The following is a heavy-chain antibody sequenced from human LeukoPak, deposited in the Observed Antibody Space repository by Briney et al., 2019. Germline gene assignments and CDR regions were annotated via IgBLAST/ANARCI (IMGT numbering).Heavy chain of an antibody. CDR1: GGSISSGDYY. CDR3: ARALWSSSWYGESPYYMDV. J-gene: IGHJ6*03. V-gene: IGHV4-30-4*02. D-gene: IGHD6-13*01. CDR2: IYYSGST. Sequence: SETLSLTCTVSGGSISSGDYYWSWIRQPPGKGLEWIGYIYYSGSTYYNPSLKSRVTISVDTSKNQFSLKLSSVTAADTAVYYCARALWSSSWYGESPYYMDVWGKGTTVTVSS.